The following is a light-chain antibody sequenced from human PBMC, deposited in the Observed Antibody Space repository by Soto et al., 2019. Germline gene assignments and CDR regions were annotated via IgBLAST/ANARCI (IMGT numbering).Light chain of an antibody. V-gene: IGLV2-23*01. J-gene: IGLJ2*01. CDR1: SNDIGSYNL. CDR3: CSYAGSRTYVI. Sequence: QSVLTQPASVSGSPGQSITISCTGTSNDIGSYNLVSWYQHHPGKATRLIIYEGSKRPSGVSNRFSGSKSGNTASLTISGLQAEDEADYYCCSYAGSRTYVIFGGGTKLTVL. CDR2: EGS.